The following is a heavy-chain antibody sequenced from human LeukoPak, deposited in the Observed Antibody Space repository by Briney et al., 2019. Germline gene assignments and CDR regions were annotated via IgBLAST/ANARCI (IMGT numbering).Heavy chain of an antibody. D-gene: IGHD3-10*01. Sequence: GGSLRLSCAASGFTFDDYAMHWVRQAPGKGLEWVSGISWNSGSIGYADSVKGRFTISRDNAKNSLYLQMNSLRAEDTAVYYCARAPGLLWFGELFYFQHWGQGTLVTVSS. J-gene: IGHJ1*01. CDR2: ISWNSGSI. V-gene: IGHV3-9*01. CDR3: ARAPGLLWFGELFYFQH. CDR1: GFTFDDYA.